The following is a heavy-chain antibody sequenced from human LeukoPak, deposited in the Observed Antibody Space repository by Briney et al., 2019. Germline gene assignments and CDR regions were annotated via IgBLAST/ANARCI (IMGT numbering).Heavy chain of an antibody. CDR3: ARLAYYDFWSGRSNWFDP. D-gene: IGHD3-3*01. CDR1: GDSIISSYY. V-gene: IGHV4-38-2*02. CDR2: IYYSGST. J-gene: IGHJ5*02. Sequence: PSETLSLTCTVSGDSIISSYYWGWIRPPPGRGLEWIGRIYYSGSTYYNPSLKSRVTISVDTSKNQFSLKLSSVTAADTAVYYCARLAYYDFWSGRSNWFDPWGQGTLVTVSS.